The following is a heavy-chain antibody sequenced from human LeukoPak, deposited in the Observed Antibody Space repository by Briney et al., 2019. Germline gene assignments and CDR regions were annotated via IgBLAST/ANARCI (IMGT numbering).Heavy chain of an antibody. CDR3: ARHDYGSGSYYYTGFDY. Sequence: PSGTLSLTCTVSGGSISSFYWSWIRQPPGKGLVWIGYIFYSRSTNSNPSLQSRLTISVDTTQNQFSLKLSSVTAADTAVYYCARHDYGSGSYYYTGFDYWGQGTLVTVSS. D-gene: IGHD3-10*01. V-gene: IGHV4-59*08. J-gene: IGHJ4*02. CDR1: GGSISSFY. CDR2: IFYSRST.